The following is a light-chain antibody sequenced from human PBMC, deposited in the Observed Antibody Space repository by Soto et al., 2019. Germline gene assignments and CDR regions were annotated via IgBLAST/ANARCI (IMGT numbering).Light chain of an antibody. J-gene: IGKJ1*01. CDR3: QQYNDYSGT. Sequence: DIQMTQSPSTLSASVGDRVTITCRASQSVSSWLAWYQQKPGKAPKLLIYDAPSLESGVPSRFSGSGSGTEFTLTISSLQPDDFATYYCQQYNDYSGTFGQGTKVEIK. CDR2: DAP. V-gene: IGKV1-5*01. CDR1: QSVSSW.